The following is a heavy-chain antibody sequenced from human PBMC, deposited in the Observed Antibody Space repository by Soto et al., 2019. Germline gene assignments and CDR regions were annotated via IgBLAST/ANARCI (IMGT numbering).Heavy chain of an antibody. Sequence: GGSLRLSCAASGFTFSSYGMHWVRQAPGKGLEWVAVISYDGSNKYYADSVKGRFTISRDNSKNTLYLQMNSLRAEDTAVYYCAKDRGRWLQLRGGFDYWGQGTLVTVSS. D-gene: IGHD5-12*01. J-gene: IGHJ4*02. CDR2: ISYDGSNK. CDR3: AKDRGRWLQLRGGFDY. V-gene: IGHV3-30*18. CDR1: GFTFSSYG.